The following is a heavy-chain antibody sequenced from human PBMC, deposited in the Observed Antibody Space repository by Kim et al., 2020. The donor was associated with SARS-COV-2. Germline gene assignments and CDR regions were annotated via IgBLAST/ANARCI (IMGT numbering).Heavy chain of an antibody. J-gene: IGHJ6*02. CDR1: GFTFSSYA. Sequence: GGSLRLSCAASGFTFSSYAMSWVRQAPGKGLEWVSAISGSGGSTYYADSVKGRFTISRDNSKNTLYLQMNSLRAEDTAVYYCAKSGLTIFGVVISDLYYYGMDVWGQGTTVTVSS. CDR2: ISGSGGST. CDR3: AKSGLTIFGVVISDLYYYGMDV. V-gene: IGHV3-23*01. D-gene: IGHD3-3*01.